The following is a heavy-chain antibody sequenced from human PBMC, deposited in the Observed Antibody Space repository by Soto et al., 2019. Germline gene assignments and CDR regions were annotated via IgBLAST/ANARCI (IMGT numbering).Heavy chain of an antibody. CDR1: GYTFTSYD. V-gene: IGHV1-8*01. CDR2: MNPNSGNT. D-gene: IGHD3-3*01. Sequence: GASVKVSCKASGYTFTSYDINWVRQATGQGLEWMGWMNPNSGNTGYAQKFQGRVTMTRNTSISTAYMELSSLRSEDTAVYYCARGPYDFWSGYPYYFDCWGQGTLVTVSS. J-gene: IGHJ4*02. CDR3: ARGPYDFWSGYPYYFDC.